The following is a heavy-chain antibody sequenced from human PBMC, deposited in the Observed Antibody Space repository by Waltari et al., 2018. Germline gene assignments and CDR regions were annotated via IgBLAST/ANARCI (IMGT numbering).Heavy chain of an antibody. CDR2: IHYSGST. V-gene: IGHV4-59*01. D-gene: IGHD6-6*01. CDR1: GGSISAYY. J-gene: IGHJ5*01. Sequence: QVQLQESGPGLVKPSETLSLTCSVSGGSISAYYWSWIRQPPGKGLEWIGYIHYSGSTNDSPSLKSRRILAVDTSKNQFSLKLTSVSAADTAMYYCARASSMAARPSGFWFDPWGQGTLVTVSS. CDR3: ARASSMAARPSGFWFDP.